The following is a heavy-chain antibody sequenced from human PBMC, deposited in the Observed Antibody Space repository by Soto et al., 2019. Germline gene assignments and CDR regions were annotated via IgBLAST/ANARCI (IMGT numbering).Heavy chain of an antibody. CDR2: ISYDGSNK. Sequence: QVQLVESGGGVVQPGRSLRLSCAASGFTFSSYGMHWVRQAPGKGLECVAVISYDGSNKYYADSVKGRFTISRDNSKNTLYLQMNSLRAEDTAVYYCAKTYYDFWSGQNAFDYWGQGTLVTVSS. J-gene: IGHJ4*02. D-gene: IGHD3-3*01. CDR3: AKTYYDFWSGQNAFDY. V-gene: IGHV3-30*18. CDR1: GFTFSSYG.